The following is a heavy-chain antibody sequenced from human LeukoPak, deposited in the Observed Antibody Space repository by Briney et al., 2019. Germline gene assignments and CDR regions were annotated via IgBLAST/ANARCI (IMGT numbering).Heavy chain of an antibody. J-gene: IGHJ4*02. CDR3: AQGRDGYNAFDY. CDR2: ISWDGGST. D-gene: IGHD5-24*01. Sequence: GGSLRLSCAASGFTFDDYTMHWVRQAPGKGLEWVSLISWDGGSTYYADSVKGRFTISRDNSKNSLYLQMNSLRTEDTALYYCAQGRDGYNAFDYWGQGTLVTVSS. V-gene: IGHV3-43*01. CDR1: GFTFDDYT.